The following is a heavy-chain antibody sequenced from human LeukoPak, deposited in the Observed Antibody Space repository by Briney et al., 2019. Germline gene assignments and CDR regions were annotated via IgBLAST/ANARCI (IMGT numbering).Heavy chain of an antibody. CDR3: ARHGELGNWFDP. J-gene: IGHJ5*02. Sequence: ASVKVSCKASGYTFTGYYMHWVRQAPGQGLEWMGWINPNSGGTNYAQNFQGRVTMTRDTSITAAYMELSRLRSDDTAMYYCARHGELGNWFDPWGQGTLVTVSS. D-gene: IGHD3-16*01. CDR2: INPNSGGT. CDR1: GYTFTGYY. V-gene: IGHV1-2*02.